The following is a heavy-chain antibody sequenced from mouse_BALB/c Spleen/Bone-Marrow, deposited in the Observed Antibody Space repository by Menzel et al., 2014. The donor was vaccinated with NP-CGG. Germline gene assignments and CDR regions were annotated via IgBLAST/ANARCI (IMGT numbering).Heavy chain of an antibody. CDR1: GYTFTSYY. CDR2: INPSNGGT. J-gene: IGHJ3*01. D-gene: IGHD1-2*01. CDR3: TRPYYGYVGYAY. V-gene: IGHV1S81*02. Sequence: VQLQQSGAELVKPGGSVKLSCKASGYTFTSYYMYWVKQRPGQGLEWIGEINPSNGGTNFNEKFKSKATLTVDKSSSTAYMQLSSLTFEDSAIYYCTRPYYGYVGYAYWGQGTQVTVSA.